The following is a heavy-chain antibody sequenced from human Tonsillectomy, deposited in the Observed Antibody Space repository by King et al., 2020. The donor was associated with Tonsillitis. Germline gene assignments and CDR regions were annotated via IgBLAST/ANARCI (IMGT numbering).Heavy chain of an antibody. D-gene: IGHD6-19*01. CDR3: AKITVAGTSLVY. V-gene: IGHV3-23*04. Sequence: VQLVQSGGDLVQPGGSLRLSCAASGFTFSSYAMSWVRQAPGMGLEWVSAICGSGGSTYYADSVKGRFTVSRDNSKDTLYLQMNSLSAEDTAVYYCAKITVAGTSLVYWGQGTLVTVSS. CDR2: ICGSGGST. CDR1: GFTFSSYA. J-gene: IGHJ4*02.